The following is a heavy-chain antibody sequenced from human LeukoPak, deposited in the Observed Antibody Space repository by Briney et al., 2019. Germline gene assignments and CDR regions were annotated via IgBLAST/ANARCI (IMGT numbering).Heavy chain of an antibody. CDR1: GYTFTGYD. J-gene: IGHJ4*02. Sequence: GASVKVSCKASGYTFTGYDIHWVRQAPGQGLEWMGWINPNNGGTNYAQKFQGRVTMTRDTSISTAYMELSRLRSDDTAVYYCARRKGSSGYYYGLGYWGEGTLVTVSS. CDR3: ARRKGSSGYYYGLGY. CDR2: INPNNGGT. V-gene: IGHV1-2*02. D-gene: IGHD3-22*01.